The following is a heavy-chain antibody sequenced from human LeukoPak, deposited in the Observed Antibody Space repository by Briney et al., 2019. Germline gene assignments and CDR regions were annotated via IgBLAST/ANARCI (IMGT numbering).Heavy chain of an antibody. CDR2: IYYIGST. Sequence: SETLSLTCTVSGGSISGHYWSWIRQPPGERLEWIGYIYYIGSTHYNPSLKSRVTISVDTSKNQFSLKLSSVTAADTAVYYCARHAAVAGTAFDYWGQGTLVTVSS. CDR1: GGSISGHY. CDR3: ARHAAVAGTAFDY. J-gene: IGHJ4*02. D-gene: IGHD6-19*01. V-gene: IGHV4-59*08.